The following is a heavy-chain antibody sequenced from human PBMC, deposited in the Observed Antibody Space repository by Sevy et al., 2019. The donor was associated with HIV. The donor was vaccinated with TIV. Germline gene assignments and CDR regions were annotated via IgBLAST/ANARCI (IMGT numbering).Heavy chain of an antibody. J-gene: IGHJ4*02. D-gene: IGHD3-3*01. CDR1: GGSISSYY. CDR2: IYYSGST. CDR3: ARWSRGPFDY. Sequence: SETLSLTCTVSGGSISSYYWSWIRQTPGKGLEWIGYIYYSGSTNYNPSLKSRVTISVDTSKNQFSLKLSSVTAADTAVYYCARWSRGPFDYWGQGTLVTVSS. V-gene: IGHV4-59*01.